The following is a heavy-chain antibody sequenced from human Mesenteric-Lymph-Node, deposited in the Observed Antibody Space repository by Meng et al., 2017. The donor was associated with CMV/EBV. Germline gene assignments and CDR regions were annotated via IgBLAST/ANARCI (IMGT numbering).Heavy chain of an antibody. D-gene: IGHD6-19*01. CDR2: IYYSGST. V-gene: IGHV4-39*01. Sequence: GSLRLSCTVSGGSISSSSYYWGWIRQPPGTGLEWIGSIYYSGSTYYNPSLKSRVTIPVDTSKNQFSLKLSSVTAADTAVYYCATRLGSSGWYTPFDWGQGTLVTVSS. CDR3: ATRLGSSGWYTPFD. CDR1: GGSISSSSYY. J-gene: IGHJ4*02.